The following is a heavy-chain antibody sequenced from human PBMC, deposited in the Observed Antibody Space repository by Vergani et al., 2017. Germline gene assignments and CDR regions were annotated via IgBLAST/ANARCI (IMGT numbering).Heavy chain of an antibody. V-gene: IGHV3-7*01. CDR1: GFISSSYW. CDR2: VNQDGSEK. J-gene: IGHJ6*02. CDR3: VRVPLSRRGSGNCGINNYHGMDV. Sequence: EGQLVESGGDWVQRGGSLRLSCAASGFISSSYWMSWVRQAPGKGLEWVANVNQDGSEKYYVDSVRGRFTISRDNAKNSIYLQMNSLRSEDTAVYFCVRVPLSRRGSGNCGINNYHGMDVWGQGTTVIVSS. D-gene: IGHD3-10*01.